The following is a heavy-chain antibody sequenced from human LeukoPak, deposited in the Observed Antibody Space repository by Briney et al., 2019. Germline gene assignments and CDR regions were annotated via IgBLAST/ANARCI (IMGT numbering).Heavy chain of an antibody. Sequence: ASVKVSCKASGYTFTSYYMHWVRQAPGQGLEWMGIINPSGGSTSYAQKFQGRVTMTRDTSTSTVYMELSSLRSEDTAVYYRARASGVILVVYPFGMDVWGQGATVTVSS. D-gene: IGHD3-22*01. CDR3: ARASGVILVVYPFGMDV. CDR2: INPSGGST. J-gene: IGHJ6*02. V-gene: IGHV1-46*01. CDR1: GYTFTSYY.